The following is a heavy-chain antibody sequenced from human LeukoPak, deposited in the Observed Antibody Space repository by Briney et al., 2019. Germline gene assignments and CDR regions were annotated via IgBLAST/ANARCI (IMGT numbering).Heavy chain of an antibody. CDR3: AKDSGYSRN. CDR1: GFTFSSYG. V-gene: IGHV3-30*18. CDR2: ISYDGSNK. D-gene: IGHD6-13*01. J-gene: IGHJ4*02. Sequence: PGGSLRRSCAASGFTFSSYGMHWVRQAPGKGLEWVAVISYDGSNKYYADSVKGRFTISRDNSKNTLYLQMNSLRAEDTAVYYCAKDSGYSRNWGQGTLVTVSS.